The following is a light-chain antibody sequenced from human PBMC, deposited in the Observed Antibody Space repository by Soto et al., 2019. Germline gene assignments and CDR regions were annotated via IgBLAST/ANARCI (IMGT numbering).Light chain of an antibody. J-gene: IGKJ2*01. Sequence: EVVMTQSPLSLPVTLGQPASISCRSSQSLAYIDGNTYLSWFQQRTGQSPRRLIYKVSNRESGVTDRFSGSGAGTDFTLKISRVEAEDVGVYYCIKGTHGPPYTFGQGTKLEIK. CDR1: QSLAYIDGNTY. V-gene: IGKV2-30*01. CDR3: IKGTHGPPYT. CDR2: KVS.